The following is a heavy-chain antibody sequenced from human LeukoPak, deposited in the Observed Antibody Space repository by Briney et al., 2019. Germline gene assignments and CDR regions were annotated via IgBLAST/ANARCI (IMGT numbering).Heavy chain of an antibody. CDR1: GGSISSYY. D-gene: IGHD3-22*01. CDR2: IYYNGNT. Sequence: PSETLSLTCTVSGGSISSYYWSWIRQPPGKGLEWIGFIYYNGNTHYNPSLKSRVSLSVDTSKNQFSLKVSSVTAADTAVYYCARHRIVARDAFDIWGQGTTVTVSS. J-gene: IGHJ3*02. CDR3: ARHRIVARDAFDI. V-gene: IGHV4-59*08.